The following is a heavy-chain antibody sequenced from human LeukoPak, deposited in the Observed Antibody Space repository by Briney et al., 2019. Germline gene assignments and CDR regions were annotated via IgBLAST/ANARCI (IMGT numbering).Heavy chain of an antibody. J-gene: IGHJ4*02. CDR2: IYPGDYET. CDR1: GYGFSNYW. CDR3: AIPPGYCGNDCSFDH. D-gene: IGHD2-21*02. V-gene: IGHV5-51*01. Sequence: GASLKISCEGAGYGFSNYWIGWVRQMPGKGLAWMGIIYPGDYETRYSPSFQGLVTISVDKSISTAYLQWSSLKASDTAMYYCAIPPGYCGNDCSFDHWGQGTLVTVSS.